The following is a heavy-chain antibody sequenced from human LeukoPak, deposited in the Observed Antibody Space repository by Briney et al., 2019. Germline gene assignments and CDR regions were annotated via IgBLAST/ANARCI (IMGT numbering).Heavy chain of an antibody. CDR3: AKDTVVVPAHGDY. CDR2: IYSGGST. CDR1: GFTVSSNY. V-gene: IGHV3-66*02. Sequence: PGGSLRLSCAASGFTVSSNYMSWVRQAPGKGLEWVSVIYSGGSTYYADSVKGRFTISRDNSKNTLYLQMNSLRAEDTAVYYCAKDTVVVPAHGDYWGQGTLVTVSS. D-gene: IGHD2-2*01. J-gene: IGHJ4*02.